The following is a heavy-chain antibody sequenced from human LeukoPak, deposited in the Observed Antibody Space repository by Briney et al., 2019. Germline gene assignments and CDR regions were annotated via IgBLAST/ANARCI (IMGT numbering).Heavy chain of an antibody. CDR2: ISFDGSDK. V-gene: IGHV3-30*18. CDR1: GFTFSGHG. Sequence: GGSLRLSCAASGFTFSGHGMHWVRQAPGKGLEWVALISFDGSDKYYGDFVRGRFTISRDNSNNTLYLQMNNLRVGDTAVYYCAKERYLLDSWGQGTLVTVSS. CDR3: AKERYLLDS. J-gene: IGHJ4*02. D-gene: IGHD2-15*01.